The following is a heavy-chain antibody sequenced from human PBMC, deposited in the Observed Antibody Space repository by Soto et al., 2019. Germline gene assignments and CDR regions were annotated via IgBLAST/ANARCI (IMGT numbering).Heavy chain of an antibody. CDR3: ARAPTGGTWPVYFDW. D-gene: IGHD2-15*01. CDR2: INWNGNYI. Sequence: VQLVESGGGLVQPGRSLRLSCTASAFTFGDFAMHWVRQVPGKGLEWVSGINWNGNYIGYADSVKGRFTVFRDNAKNSLYLQMNSLRPEDTALYFCARAPTGGTWPVYFDWWGRGTLVTVSS. J-gene: IGHJ4*02. V-gene: IGHV3-9*01. CDR1: AFTFGDFA.